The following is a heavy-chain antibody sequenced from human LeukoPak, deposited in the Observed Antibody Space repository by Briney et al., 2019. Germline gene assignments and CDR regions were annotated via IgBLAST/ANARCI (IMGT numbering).Heavy chain of an antibody. CDR3: ARLGRSRIAARPYYYYYMDV. J-gene: IGHJ6*03. Sequence: SETLSLTCAVYGGSFSGYYWSRIRQPPGKGLERIGEINHSGSTNYNPSLKSRVTISVDTSKNQFSLKLSSVTAADTAVYYCARLGRSRIAARPYYYYYMDVWGKGTTVTVSS. V-gene: IGHV4-34*01. CDR2: INHSGST. CDR1: GGSFSGYY. D-gene: IGHD6-13*01.